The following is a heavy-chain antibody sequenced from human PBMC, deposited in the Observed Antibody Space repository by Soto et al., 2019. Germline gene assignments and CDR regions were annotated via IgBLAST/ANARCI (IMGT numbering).Heavy chain of an antibody. J-gene: IGHJ3*02. Sequence: PGGSLRLSCSNSGFTFISYAMHFVRQAPGKELEWVAVISYDGSNKYYSDSVKGRFTISRDNSKNTLYLQMNSLRAEDTAVYYCAKDIISVTTVDGFDILGQGKIVNVSS. V-gene: IGHV3-30*18. CDR2: ISYDGSNK. D-gene: IGHD4-17*01. CDR3: AKDIISVTTVDGFDI. CDR1: GFTFISYA.